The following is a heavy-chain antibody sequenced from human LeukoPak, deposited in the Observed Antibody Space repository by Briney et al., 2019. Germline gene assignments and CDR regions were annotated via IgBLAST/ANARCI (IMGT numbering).Heavy chain of an antibody. CDR1: GGSFSGYY. CDR2: INHSGST. J-gene: IGHJ4*02. CDR3: ARVVGYGDYVYYFDY. D-gene: IGHD4-17*01. V-gene: IGHV4-34*01. Sequence: SETLSLTCAVYGGSFSGYYWSWIRQPPGKGLEWIGEINHSGSTYYNPSLKSRVTISVDRSKNQFSLKLSSVTAADTAVYYCARVVGYGDYVYYFDYWGQGTLVTVSS.